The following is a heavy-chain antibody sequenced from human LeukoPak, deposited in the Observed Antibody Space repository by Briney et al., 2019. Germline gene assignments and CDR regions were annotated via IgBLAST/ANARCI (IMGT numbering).Heavy chain of an antibody. V-gene: IGHV4-30-4*01. CDR3: ARFTYYYDSSGQTGFDY. CDR1: GGSFSGYY. J-gene: IGHJ4*02. Sequence: PSETLSLTCAVYGGSFSGYYWSWIRQPPGKGLEWIGYIYYSGSTYYNPSLKSRVTISVDTSKNQFSLKLSSVTAADTAVYYCARFTYYYDSSGQTGFDYWGQGTLVTVSS. CDR2: IYYSGST. D-gene: IGHD3-22*01.